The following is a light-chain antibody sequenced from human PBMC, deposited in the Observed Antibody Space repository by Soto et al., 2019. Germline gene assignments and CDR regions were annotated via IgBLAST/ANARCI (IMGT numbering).Light chain of an antibody. J-gene: IGKJ4*01. CDR3: LQDHGFPLT. CDR1: QDIRDD. CDR2: DAS. V-gene: IGKV1-6*01. Sequence: AIQMTQSPSSLSASVGDRVTITCRATQDIRDDLGWYQQKPGKAPKLLIYDASSLESEVPSRFSGSGSGTDFTLTISSLQPEDFATYFCLQDHGFPLTFGGGTKVEIK.